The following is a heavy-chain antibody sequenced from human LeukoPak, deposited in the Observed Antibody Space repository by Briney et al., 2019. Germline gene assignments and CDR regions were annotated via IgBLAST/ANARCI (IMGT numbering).Heavy chain of an antibody. V-gene: IGHV1-18*01. Sequence: ASVKVSCKASGYTFTSYGISWVRQAPGQGLEWMGWISAYNGNTNYAQKLQGRVTMTTDTSTSTAYMELRSLRSDDTAVYYCARVFFGVVIPYYYYMDVWGKGTTVTVSS. CDR3: ARVFFGVVIPYYYYMDV. D-gene: IGHD3-3*01. CDR1: GYTFTSYG. J-gene: IGHJ6*03. CDR2: ISAYNGNT.